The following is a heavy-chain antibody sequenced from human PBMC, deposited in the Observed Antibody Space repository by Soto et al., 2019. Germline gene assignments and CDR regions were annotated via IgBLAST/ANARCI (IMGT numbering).Heavy chain of an antibody. CDR3: ARRYGKNSFYI. V-gene: IGHV4-59*01. J-gene: IGHJ3*02. CDR1: GGSISSYY. D-gene: IGHD5-18*01. CDR2: IYYSGST. Sequence: QVQLQESGPGLVKPSETLSLTCTVSGGSISSYYWSWIRQPPGKGLEWIGYIYYSGSTNYNPSLKSRVTISVDTSKNQFSLKLSSVTAADTAVYYCARRYGKNSFYILGQGTMVTVSS.